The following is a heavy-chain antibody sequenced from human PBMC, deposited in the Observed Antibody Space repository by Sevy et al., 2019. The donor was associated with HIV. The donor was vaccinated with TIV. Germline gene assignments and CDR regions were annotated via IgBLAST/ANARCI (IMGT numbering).Heavy chain of an antibody. V-gene: IGHV5-51*01. CDR3: ARGARGTLPSYYYYPMDV. Sequence: GESLKISCKGSGYRFTDYWIVWVRQMPGKGLEWIGIIYPGDSDTTYSPSFQVQVTISVDKSISTAYLQWRSLKASDTAIFYCARGARGTLPSYYYYPMDVWGQGTTVTVSS. CDR1: GYRFTDYW. J-gene: IGHJ6*02. CDR2: IYPGDSDT. D-gene: IGHD1-1*01.